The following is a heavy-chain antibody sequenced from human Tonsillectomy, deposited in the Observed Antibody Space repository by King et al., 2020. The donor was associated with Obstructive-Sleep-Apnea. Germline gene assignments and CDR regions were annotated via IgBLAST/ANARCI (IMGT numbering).Heavy chain of an antibody. Sequence: QLVESGGGLVQPGGSLRLSCVASGFTFSSYAMTWVRQAPGKGLEWVSVISGSGRSTYYADSVRGRFTISRDNSKNTLYLQMNSLRADDTAVYYCAKERDNWIDGPYYFDYWGQGTLVTVSS. D-gene: IGHD1-1*01. CDR2: ISGSGRST. J-gene: IGHJ4*02. CDR1: GFTFSSYA. V-gene: IGHV3-23*04. CDR3: AKERDNWIDGPYYFDY.